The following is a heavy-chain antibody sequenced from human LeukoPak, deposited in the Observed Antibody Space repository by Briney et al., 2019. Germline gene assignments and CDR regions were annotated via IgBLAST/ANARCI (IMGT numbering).Heavy chain of an antibody. CDR1: GFTFTSYA. J-gene: IGHJ4*02. Sequence: GSLRLSCAASGFTFTSYAMNWVRQAPGKGLEWVSSISSSSRDINYADSVKGRFTISRDNAWNSLYLQMNSLRAEDTAVYYCARDSDSSGHYYMDYSDYWGQGALVTVSS. CDR2: ISSSSRDI. CDR3: ARDSDSSGHYYMDYSDY. V-gene: IGHV3-21*01. D-gene: IGHD3-22*01.